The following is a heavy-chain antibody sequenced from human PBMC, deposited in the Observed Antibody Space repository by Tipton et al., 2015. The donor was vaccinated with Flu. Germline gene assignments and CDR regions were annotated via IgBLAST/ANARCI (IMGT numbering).Heavy chain of an antibody. D-gene: IGHD4-11*01. Sequence: GLVKPSETLSLICTVSDYSISSGYYWAWIRQPPGKELEWIGCISHSGRTYYNPSLTSRVTMSVARSKNQFSLRLVSMTATDTAVYYCARRDYSNYVSEPKNWFDPWGQGILVTVSS. J-gene: IGHJ5*02. CDR2: ISHSGRT. V-gene: IGHV4-38-2*02. CDR3: ARRDYSNYVSEPKNWFDP. CDR1: DYSISSGYY.